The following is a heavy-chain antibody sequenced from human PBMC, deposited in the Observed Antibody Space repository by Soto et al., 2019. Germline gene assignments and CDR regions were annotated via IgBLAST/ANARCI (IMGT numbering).Heavy chain of an antibody. V-gene: IGHV4-34*01. Sequence: SETLSLTCAVYGGSFSGYYCSWIRQPPGKGLEWIGEINHSGSTNYNPSLKSRVTISVDTSKNQFSLKLSSVTAADTAVYYCARGFRVTTVTRYFDYWGQGTLVTVSS. D-gene: IGHD4-17*01. J-gene: IGHJ4*02. CDR1: GGSFSGYY. CDR2: INHSGST. CDR3: ARGFRVTTVTRYFDY.